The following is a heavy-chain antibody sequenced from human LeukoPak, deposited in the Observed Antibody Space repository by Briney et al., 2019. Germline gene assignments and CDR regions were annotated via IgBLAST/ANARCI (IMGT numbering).Heavy chain of an antibody. J-gene: IGHJ4*02. Sequence: SETLSLTCAVYGGSFSGYYWSWIRQPPGKGLEWTGEINHSGSTNYNPSLKSRVTISVDTSKNQLSLILSSVTAADTAVYYCVGPRWWWAYWGQGTLVTVSS. CDR3: VGPRWWWAY. D-gene: IGHD2-21*01. CDR1: GGSFSGYY. V-gene: IGHV4-34*01. CDR2: INHSGST.